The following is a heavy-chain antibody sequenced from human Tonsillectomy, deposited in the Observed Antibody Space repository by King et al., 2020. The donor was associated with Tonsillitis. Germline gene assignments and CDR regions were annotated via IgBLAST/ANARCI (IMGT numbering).Heavy chain of an antibody. D-gene: IGHD2-8*01. Sequence: QLVQSGGGLVQPGGSLRLSCAASGFTFTTYWMTWVRQAPGKGLEWVANVDHDGSQKYYVDSVKGRFTISRDNAKHQLNLQMNSLRVEDTAVYFCARRKRTSWGSHNHGMDVWGQATTVTVSS. J-gene: IGHJ6*02. CDR1: GFTFTTYW. CDR3: ARRKRTSWGSHNHGMDV. CDR2: VDHDGSQK. V-gene: IGHV3-7*01.